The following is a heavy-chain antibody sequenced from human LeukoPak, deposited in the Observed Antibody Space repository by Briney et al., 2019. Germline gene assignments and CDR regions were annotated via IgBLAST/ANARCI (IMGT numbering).Heavy chain of an antibody. V-gene: IGHV4-4*07. CDR3: ARSTPLEGIAARSHYYYYYYMDV. CDR2: IYTSGST. CDR1: GGSISSYY. D-gene: IGHD6-6*01. J-gene: IGHJ6*03. Sequence: PSETLSLTCTVSGGSISSYYWSWIRQPAGKGLEWIGRIYTSGSTNYNPSLKSRVTMSVDTSKNQFSLKLSSVTAADTAVYYSARSTPLEGIAARSHYYYYYYMDVWGKGTTVTVSS.